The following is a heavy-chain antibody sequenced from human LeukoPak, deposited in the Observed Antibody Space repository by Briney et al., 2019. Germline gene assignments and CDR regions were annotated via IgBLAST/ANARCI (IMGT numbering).Heavy chain of an antibody. CDR3: GRLTFGGVIGFDY. V-gene: IGHV3-21*01. J-gene: IGHJ4*02. D-gene: IGHD3-16*02. Sequence: GGSLRPSCAASGFTFSSYSMNWVRQAPGKGLEWVSSISSSGSHMYYADSVKGRFTISRDNAKNSLYLQMNGLRAEDTAVYYCGRLTFGGVIGFDYWGQGTLVTVSS. CDR2: ISSSGSHM. CDR1: GFTFSSYS.